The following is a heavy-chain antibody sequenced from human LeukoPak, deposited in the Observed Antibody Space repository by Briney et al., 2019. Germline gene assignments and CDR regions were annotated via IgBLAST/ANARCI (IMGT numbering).Heavy chain of an antibody. CDR2: IQFDESSK. D-gene: IGHD3-22*01. CDR1: GFNFRTYG. CDR3: AKEDGTVVVSTFGD. Sequence: GGSLRLSCAASGFNFRTYGMHWVRQAPGKGLEWVAFIQFDESSKNYADSVKGRFTISRDDSKNTVYLQVNSLRAEDTAVYYCAKEDGTVVVSTFGDWGQGTLVTVSS. V-gene: IGHV3-30*02. J-gene: IGHJ4*02.